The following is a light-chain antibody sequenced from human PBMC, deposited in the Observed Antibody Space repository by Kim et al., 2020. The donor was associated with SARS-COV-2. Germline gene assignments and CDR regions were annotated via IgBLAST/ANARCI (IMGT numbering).Light chain of an antibody. CDR3: QQSYSTPYT. CDR2: AAS. V-gene: IGKV1-39*01. Sequence: SATVGDRVTITCRARQIIASYLKWYQQKPGRGPKLLIYAASNLQSGVPSRFRGTGSGTYFTLTFNSLQPEDFATYFCQQSYSTPYTFGQGTKLEI. J-gene: IGKJ2*01. CDR1: QIIASY.